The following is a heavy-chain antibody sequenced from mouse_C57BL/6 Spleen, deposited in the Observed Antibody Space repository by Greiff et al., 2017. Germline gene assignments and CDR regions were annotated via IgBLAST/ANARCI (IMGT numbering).Heavy chain of an antibody. J-gene: IGHJ3*01. CDR2: IYPSDSET. V-gene: IGHV1-61*01. CDR3: ARRRLGRFAY. Sequence: QVQLQQPGAELVRPGSSVKLSCKASGYTFTSYWMDWVKQRPGQGLEWIGNIYPSDSETYYNQKFKDKATLTVDKSSSTAYMQLSSLTSEYSAVYYCARRRLGRFAYWGQGTMVTVSA. CDR1: GYTFTSYW. D-gene: IGHD4-1*01.